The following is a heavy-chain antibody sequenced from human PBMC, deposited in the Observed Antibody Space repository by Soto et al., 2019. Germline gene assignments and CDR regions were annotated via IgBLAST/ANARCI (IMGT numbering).Heavy chain of an antibody. V-gene: IGHV4-61*01. D-gene: IGHD6-6*01. CDR1: GGSVSSGSYY. CDR3: ARENPRSSAVDY. Sequence: QVQLQESGPGLVKPSETLSLTCTVSGGSVSSGSYYWSWIRQPPGKGLEWIGYIYYSGSTNYNPSLKSRVTISVDTSKNQFSLKLSSVTAADTAVYYCARENPRSSAVDYGGQGTLVTVSS. J-gene: IGHJ4*02. CDR2: IYYSGST.